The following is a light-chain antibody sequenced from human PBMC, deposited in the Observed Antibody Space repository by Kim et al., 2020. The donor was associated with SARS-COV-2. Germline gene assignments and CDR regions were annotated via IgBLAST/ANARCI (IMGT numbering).Light chain of an antibody. CDR1: SSDVGGYNS. CDR2: DVS. J-gene: IGLJ1*01. Sequence: GQSIAISCTGTSSDVGGYNSVSWYQQHPGKAPKLIICDVSDRPSGVSDRFSGSKSGNTASLTISALQAEDEADYYCSSYTSSTTRVFGAGTKVTVL. V-gene: IGLV2-14*03. CDR3: SSYTSSTTRV.